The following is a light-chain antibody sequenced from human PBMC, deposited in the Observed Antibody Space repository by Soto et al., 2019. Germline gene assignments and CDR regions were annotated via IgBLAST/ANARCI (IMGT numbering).Light chain of an antibody. J-gene: IGKJ3*01. Sequence: EIVLMQSPGTLSLSPGEGATLSCRASQSVNNNYLAWYQQRPGQAPTVLIFDTSRRATGVPDRFSGSGSGTDFTLRISRVEPDDFAVYYCQQYGSSQFTFGPGTNVNIQ. V-gene: IGKV3-20*01. CDR1: QSVNNNY. CDR2: DTS. CDR3: QQYGSSQFT.